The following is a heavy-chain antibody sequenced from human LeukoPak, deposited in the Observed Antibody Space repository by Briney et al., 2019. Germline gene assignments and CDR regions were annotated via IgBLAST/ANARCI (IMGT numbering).Heavy chain of an antibody. Sequence: PGGSLRLSCAASGFTFSSYGMHWVRQAPGKGLEWVAVIWYDGSNKYYADSVKGRFTISRDNSKNTLYLQMNSLRAEDTAVYYCAKDAPNPDYYDSSGHDPFFDYWGQGTLVTVSS. CDR3: AKDAPNPDYYDSSGHDPFFDY. D-gene: IGHD3-22*01. V-gene: IGHV3-33*06. J-gene: IGHJ4*02. CDR1: GFTFSSYG. CDR2: IWYDGSNK.